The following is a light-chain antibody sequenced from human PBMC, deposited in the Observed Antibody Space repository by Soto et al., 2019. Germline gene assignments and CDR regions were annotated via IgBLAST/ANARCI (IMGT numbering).Light chain of an antibody. CDR2: SNS. J-gene: IGLJ1*01. CDR1: SSNIGRNV. V-gene: IGLV1-44*01. CDR3: AAWDDSLSGYV. Sequence: QSVLTQSPSASATPGQRVTISCSGGSSNIGRNVVNRYQQFPGTAPKLLMYSNSQRPPGIPERFSASKSGTSASLAISGLQSEDEADYYCAAWDDSLSGYVFGTGTKVTVL.